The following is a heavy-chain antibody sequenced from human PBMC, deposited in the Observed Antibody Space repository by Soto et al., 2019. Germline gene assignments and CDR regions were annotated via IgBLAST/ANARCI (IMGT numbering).Heavy chain of an antibody. V-gene: IGHV4-34*01. CDR3: ARNGYSGYDFDY. Sequence: SETLSLTCAVYGGSFSGYYWSWIRQPPGKGLEWIGEINHSGSTNYNPSLKTRVTISVDTSKNQFSLKLSSVTAADTAVYYCARNGYSGYDFDYWGQGTLVTVSS. CDR1: GGSFSGYY. D-gene: IGHD5-12*01. J-gene: IGHJ4*02. CDR2: INHSGST.